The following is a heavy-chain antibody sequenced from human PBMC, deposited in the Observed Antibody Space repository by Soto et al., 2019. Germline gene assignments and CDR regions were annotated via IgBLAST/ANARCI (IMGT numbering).Heavy chain of an antibody. Sequence: EVQLLESGGGLVQPGGSLRLSCAASGPTFKSFAMTWVRQAPGKGLEWVSGISGSSGPIYYADSVKGRFTVSRDNSTNTPYLQMNSLRVEDTAVYYCGTAYRWELVFYWGQGTPVTVTS. CDR1: GPTFKSFA. CDR3: GTAYRWELVFY. CDR2: ISGSSGPI. J-gene: IGHJ4*02. D-gene: IGHD1-26*01. V-gene: IGHV3-23*01.